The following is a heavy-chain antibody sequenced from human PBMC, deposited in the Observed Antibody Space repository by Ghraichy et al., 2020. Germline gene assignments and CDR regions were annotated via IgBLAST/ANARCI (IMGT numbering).Heavy chain of an antibody. J-gene: IGHJ4*02. D-gene: IGHD4-11*01. CDR3: ARDWPETGLPTVVGMYYFDY. CDR2: IYHSGST. CDR1: GYSISSGYY. Sequence: SETLSLTCAVSGYSISSGYYWGWIRQPPGKGLEWIGSIYHSGSTYYNPSLKSRVTISVDTSKNQFSLKLSSVTAADTAVYYCARDWPETGLPTVVGMYYFDYWGQGTLVTVSS. V-gene: IGHV4-38-2*02.